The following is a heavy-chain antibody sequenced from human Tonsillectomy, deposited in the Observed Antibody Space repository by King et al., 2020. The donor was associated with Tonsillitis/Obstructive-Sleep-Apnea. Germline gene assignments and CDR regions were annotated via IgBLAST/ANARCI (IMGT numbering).Heavy chain of an antibody. CDR1: GFTFNSYA. CDR2: ISGNVLST. Sequence: VQLVESGGGLVQPGGSLRLSCAASGFTFNSYAMSWVRQAPGKGLQWVSGISGNVLSTYYADSVKGRFTISRDNSKNTLYLQMNSLRADDTAVYYSAKDPRYNWNDQASLYYFDYWGQGTLVTVSS. V-gene: IGHV3-23*04. D-gene: IGHD1-20*01. J-gene: IGHJ4*02. CDR3: AKDPRYNWNDQASLYYFDY.